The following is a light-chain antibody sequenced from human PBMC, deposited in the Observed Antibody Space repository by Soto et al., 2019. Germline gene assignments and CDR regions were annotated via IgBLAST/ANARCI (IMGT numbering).Light chain of an antibody. CDR3: GIWDSSLSAWV. CDR2: ANT. J-gene: IGLJ3*02. CDR1: SSNIGAGYD. V-gene: IGLV1-40*01. Sequence: QSVLTQPPSVSGAPGQRVTISCTGSSSNIGAGYDVHWYQQLPGTAPKLLIYANTDRPSGVPDRFSASKSGTSASLAVTGLQAEDEADYYCGIWDSSLSAWVFGGGTKLTVL.